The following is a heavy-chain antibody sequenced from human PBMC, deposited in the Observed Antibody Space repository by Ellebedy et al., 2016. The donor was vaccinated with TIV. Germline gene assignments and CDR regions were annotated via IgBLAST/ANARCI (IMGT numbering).Heavy chain of an antibody. CDR1: GFTVSSNY. V-gene: IGHV3-53*01. Sequence: GGSLRLXXAASGFTVSSNYMSWVRQAPGKGLEWVSIIYSGSSTYYADSVKGRFTISRDNSKNTLYLQMNSLRAEDTAVYYCARRGDLWYFDLWGRGTLVTVSS. CDR3: ARRGDLWYFDL. J-gene: IGHJ2*01. CDR2: IYSGSST. D-gene: IGHD3-10*01.